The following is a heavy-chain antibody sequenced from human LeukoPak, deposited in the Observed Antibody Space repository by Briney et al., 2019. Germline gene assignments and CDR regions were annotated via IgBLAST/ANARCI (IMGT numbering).Heavy chain of an antibody. CDR2: ISYDGSNK. D-gene: IGHD1-26*01. CDR3: AKDKERYSGSYYLGAFDY. J-gene: IGHJ4*02. Sequence: GGSLRLSCAASGFTFSSYGMHWVRQAPGKGLEWVAVISYDGSNKYYADSVEGRFTISRDNSKNTLYLQMNSLRAEDTAVYYCAKDKERYSGSYYLGAFDYWGQGTLVTVSS. CDR1: GFTFSSYG. V-gene: IGHV3-30*18.